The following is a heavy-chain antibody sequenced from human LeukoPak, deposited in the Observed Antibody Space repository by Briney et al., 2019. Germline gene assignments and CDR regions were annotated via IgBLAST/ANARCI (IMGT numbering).Heavy chain of an antibody. CDR2: ISSSGSTI. V-gene: IGHV3-11*04. CDR1: GFTFSDYY. D-gene: IGHD2-15*01. Sequence: GGSLRLSCAASGFTFSDYYMSWIRQAPGKGLEWVSYISSSGSTIYYADSAKGRFTISRDNAKNSLYLQMNSLRAEDTAVYYCARDLVGPPGSWFDPWGQGTLVTVSS. J-gene: IGHJ5*02. CDR3: ARDLVGPPGSWFDP.